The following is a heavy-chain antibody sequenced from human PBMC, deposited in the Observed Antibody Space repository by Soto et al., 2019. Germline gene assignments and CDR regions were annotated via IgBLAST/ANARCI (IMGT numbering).Heavy chain of an antibody. CDR2: IFISGTT. J-gene: IGHJ4*02. Sequence: QVQLQESGPGLVKPSQTLSLTFSVSGASTVRHYHWPGLGQPPGKGLEWMGYIFISGTTFYNPSLTSRLSISMDTSANHFTLVLRSVTAADTAVYYCALGIGPTTGFDDWGQGTLVTVSS. D-gene: IGHD5-12*01. CDR1: GASTVRHYH. CDR3: ALGIGPTTGFDD. V-gene: IGHV4-31*02.